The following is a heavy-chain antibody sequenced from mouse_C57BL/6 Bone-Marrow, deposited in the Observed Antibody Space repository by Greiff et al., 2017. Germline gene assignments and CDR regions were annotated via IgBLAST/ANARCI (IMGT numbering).Heavy chain of an antibody. CDR3: ARPPYDYDAGPYAMDY. CDR1: GYTFTSYW. J-gene: IGHJ4*01. CDR2: IDPSDSET. V-gene: IGHV1-52*01. D-gene: IGHD2-4*01. Sequence: QVQLQQPGAELVRPGSSVKLSCKASGYTFTSYWMHWVKQRPIQGLEWIGNIDPSDSETHYNQKFKDKATLTVDKSSSTAYMPLSSLTSEDSAVYYCARPPYDYDAGPYAMDYWGQGTSVTVSS.